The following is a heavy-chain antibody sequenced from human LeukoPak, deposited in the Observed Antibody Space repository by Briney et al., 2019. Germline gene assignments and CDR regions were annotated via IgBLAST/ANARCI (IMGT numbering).Heavy chain of an antibody. Sequence: ASVTVSFKASGYTFTGHYLNWLRQAPGRGREWMGRINPNSGDTKYAEKFLGRVIMTRDTSTSTAYLELNGLRSDDTASYYCARDMWELPSDYYYVFWGQATLVTVSS. J-gene: IGHJ1*01. CDR2: INPNSGDT. V-gene: IGHV1-2*06. D-gene: IGHD3-10*02. CDR3: ARDMWELPSDYYYVF. CDR1: GYTFTGHY.